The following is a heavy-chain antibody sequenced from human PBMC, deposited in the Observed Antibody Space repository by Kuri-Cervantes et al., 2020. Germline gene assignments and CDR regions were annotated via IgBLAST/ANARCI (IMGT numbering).Heavy chain of an antibody. Sequence: GESLKISCVVSGVTYRFFAMHWVRQAPGKGLQWVASISTSGGSLYPADSVKGRFSISRDEPNNVLYLQMDRLRGEDTAIYYCAKAPYYDILTAYYDYWGQGTLVTVSS. CDR3: AKAPYYDILTAYYDY. D-gene: IGHD3-9*01. CDR1: GVTYRFFA. CDR2: ISTSGGSL. J-gene: IGHJ4*02. V-gene: IGHV3-23*01.